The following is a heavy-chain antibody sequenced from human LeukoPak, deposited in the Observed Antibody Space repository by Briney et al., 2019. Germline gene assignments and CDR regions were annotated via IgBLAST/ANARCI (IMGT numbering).Heavy chain of an antibody. V-gene: IGHV3-30*01. CDR3: ARDRYCSSTSCYGFSYFDH. Sequence: GGSLRLSCAASGFTFSSYAMHWVRQAPGKGLEWVAVISYDGSNKYYADSVKGRFTISRDNSKNTLYLQMNSLRAEDTAVYYCARDRYCSSTSCYGFSYFDHWGQGTLVTVSS. J-gene: IGHJ4*02. CDR1: GFTFSSYA. D-gene: IGHD2-2*01. CDR2: ISYDGSNK.